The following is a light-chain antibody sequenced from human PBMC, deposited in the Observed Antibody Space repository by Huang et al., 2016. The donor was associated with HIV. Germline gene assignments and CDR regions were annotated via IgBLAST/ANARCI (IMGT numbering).Light chain of an antibody. CDR1: QSVATN. J-gene: IGKJ2*01. CDR3: QQYHNWPYT. CDR2: GAS. V-gene: IGKV3-15*01. Sequence: EIIMTQSPAALSLSPGEGASLSCRANQSVATNLAWYLHRPGRSPRILIFGASTRASGLPGRFSGSGSGTQFTHTVSGLQSEDFAVYYCQQYHNWPYTFGQGTKLEI.